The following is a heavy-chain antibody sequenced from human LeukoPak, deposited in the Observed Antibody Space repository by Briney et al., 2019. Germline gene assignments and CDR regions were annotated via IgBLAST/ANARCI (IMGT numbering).Heavy chain of an antibody. V-gene: IGHV1-8*02. CDR3: ARNYAMDV. CDR1: GYTFTSYG. Sequence: EASVKVSCKASGYTFTSYGISWVRQAPGQGLEWMGWVSPNSGNTGYAQRFQGRVTMTRNTSINTAYMELSSLRSEDMAVYYCARNYAMDVWGQGTTVTVSS. CDR2: VSPNSGNT. J-gene: IGHJ6*02.